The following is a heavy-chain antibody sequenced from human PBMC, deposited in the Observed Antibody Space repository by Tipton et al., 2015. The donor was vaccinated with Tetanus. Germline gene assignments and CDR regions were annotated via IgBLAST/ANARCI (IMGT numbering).Heavy chain of an antibody. CDR2: VYYDGSA. Sequence: LRLSCTVSGDSISSSEYYWGWIRQPPGEGLAWIASVYYDGSAYTNPSLKSRIAISIDTSGSQFSLKVHSVTAADTAFYYCTRHVVEAVPRWFDPWGQGTLVTVSS. CDR1: GDSISSSEYY. V-gene: IGHV4-39*01. D-gene: IGHD2-2*01. J-gene: IGHJ5*02. CDR3: TRHVVEAVPRWFDP.